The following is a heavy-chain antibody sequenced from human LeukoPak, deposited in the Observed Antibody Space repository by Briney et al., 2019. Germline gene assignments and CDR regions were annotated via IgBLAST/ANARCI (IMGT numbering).Heavy chain of an antibody. J-gene: IGHJ4*02. CDR1: GFTFSSYA. CDR3: AGGVNTPRGGHYYDSSGYTYYFDY. V-gene: IGHV3-30-3*01. D-gene: IGHD3-22*01. Sequence: GGSLRLSCAASGFTFSSYAMHWVRQAPGKGLEWVAVISYDGSNKYYADSVKGRFTISRDNSKNTLYLQMNSLRAEDTAVYYCAGGVNTPRGGHYYDSSGYTYYFDYWGQGTLVTVSS. CDR2: ISYDGSNK.